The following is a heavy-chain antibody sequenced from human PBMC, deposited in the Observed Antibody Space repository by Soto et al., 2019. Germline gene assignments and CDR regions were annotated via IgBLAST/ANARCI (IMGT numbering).Heavy chain of an antibody. CDR2: IGTAGDP. J-gene: IGHJ6*02. CDR3: ARARTGTRDGMDV. D-gene: IGHD1-7*01. V-gene: IGHV3-13*05. CDR1: GFTFSSYD. Sequence: GGSLRLSCAASGFTFSSYDMHWVRQATGKGLEWVSAIGTAGDPYYPGSVKGRFTISRENAKNSLYLQMNSLRAGDTAVYYCARARTGTRDGMDVWGQGTTVTVSS.